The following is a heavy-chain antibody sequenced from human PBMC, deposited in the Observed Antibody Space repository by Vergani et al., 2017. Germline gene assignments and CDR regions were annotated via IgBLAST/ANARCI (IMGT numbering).Heavy chain of an antibody. D-gene: IGHD5-12*01. J-gene: IGHJ4*02. Sequence: EVQLVESGGGLVKPGGSLRLSCAASGFTFSSYSMNWVRQAPGKGLEWVSSISSSSSYIYYADSVKGRFTISRDNAKNSLYLQMNSLRAEDTALYYCARDLSGYSGYVYWGQGTLVTVSS. V-gene: IGHV3-21*01. CDR2: ISSSSSYI. CDR1: GFTFSSYS. CDR3: ARDLSGYSGYVY.